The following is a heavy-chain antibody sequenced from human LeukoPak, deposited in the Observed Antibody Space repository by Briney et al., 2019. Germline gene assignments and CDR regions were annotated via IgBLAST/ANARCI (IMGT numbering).Heavy chain of an antibody. CDR1: GGSFSGYY. CDR2: INHSGST. Sequence: SETLSLTCAVYGGSFSGYYWSWIRQPPGKGLEWIGEINHSGSTYYNPSLKSRVTISVDTSKNQFSLKLSSVTAADTAVYYCARGIVVPAAMGFDPWGQGTLVTVSS. V-gene: IGHV4-34*01. D-gene: IGHD2-2*01. J-gene: IGHJ5*02. CDR3: ARGIVVPAAMGFDP.